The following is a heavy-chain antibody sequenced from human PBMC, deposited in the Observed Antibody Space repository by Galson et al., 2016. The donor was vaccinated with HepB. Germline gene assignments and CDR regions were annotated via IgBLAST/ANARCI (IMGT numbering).Heavy chain of an antibody. CDR3: ARAKDISGYSHFDY. V-gene: IGHV6-1*01. CDR2: TYYRSKWYN. CDR1: GDSVSSNSAA. J-gene: IGHJ4*02. Sequence: CAISGDSVSSNSAAWNWIRQSPSRGLEWLGRTYYRSKWYNDYAVPVKSRITINPDTSKNQFSLQLNSVTPEDTAVYYCARAKDISGYSHFDYWGQGTLVTVSS. D-gene: IGHD3-22*01.